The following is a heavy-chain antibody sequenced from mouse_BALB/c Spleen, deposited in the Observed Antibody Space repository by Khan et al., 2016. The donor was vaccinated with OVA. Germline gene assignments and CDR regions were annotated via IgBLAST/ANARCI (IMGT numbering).Heavy chain of an antibody. D-gene: IGHD2-14*01. CDR1: GYTFTSYT. CDR2: INPSNGYT. CDR3: VRDGAYHRNDGWFAY. Sequence: VQQSGAELARPGASVKMSCKASGYTFTSYTIHWIKLRPGQGLEWIGFINPSNGYTNYNQKFKDKATLTADKSSTTVYMQLSSLTSDDSAVYNCVRDGAYHRNDGWFAYWGQGTLVTVSA. J-gene: IGHJ3*01. V-gene: IGHV1-4*01.